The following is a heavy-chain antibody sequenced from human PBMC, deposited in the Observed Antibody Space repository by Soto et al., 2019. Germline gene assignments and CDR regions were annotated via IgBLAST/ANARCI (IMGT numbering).Heavy chain of an antibody. D-gene: IGHD3-10*01. Sequence: SETLSLTCTVSGASINSGDYYWSWILQPPGKGLEWIGHIYYSGSTYYNPSLKSRAGISVYSSKSQVSLKLTSVTAADTAVYSCARSLMNYYRLEYWGQGAPVTGSS. J-gene: IGHJ4*02. V-gene: IGHV4-30-4*01. CDR1: GASINSGDYY. CDR2: IYYSGST. CDR3: ARSLMNYYRLEY.